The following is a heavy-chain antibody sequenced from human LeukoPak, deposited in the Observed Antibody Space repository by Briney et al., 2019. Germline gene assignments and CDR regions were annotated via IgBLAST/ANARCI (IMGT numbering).Heavy chain of an antibody. CDR3: ATHDYSNYNYYYYYMDV. J-gene: IGHJ6*03. D-gene: IGHD4-11*01. Sequence: PSETLSLTCTVSGGSISSYYWSWIRQPPGKGLEWIGYIYYSGSTNYNPSLKSRVTISVDTSKNQFSLELSSVTAADTAVYYCATHDYSNYNYYYYYMDVWGKGTTVTVSS. CDR1: GGSISSYY. CDR2: IYYSGST. V-gene: IGHV4-59*01.